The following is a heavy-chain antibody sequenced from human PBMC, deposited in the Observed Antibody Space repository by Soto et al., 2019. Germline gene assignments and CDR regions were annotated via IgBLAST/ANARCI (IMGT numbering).Heavy chain of an antibody. CDR1: GFTFSIYD. Sequence: QPWGALIVSCVASGFTFSIYDMNWVRQAPGKGLEWVSSISSSGSTIYYADSVKGRFTISRDNAKNSLYLQMNSLRAEDTAVYYCARFGLEWLMATYGMDVWGQGTTVTVSS. D-gene: IGHD3-3*01. J-gene: IGHJ6*02. CDR2: ISSSGSTI. V-gene: IGHV3-48*03. CDR3: ARFGLEWLMATYGMDV.